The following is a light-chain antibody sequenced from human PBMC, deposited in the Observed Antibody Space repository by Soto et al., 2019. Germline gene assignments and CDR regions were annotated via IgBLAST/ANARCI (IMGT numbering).Light chain of an antibody. CDR3: MQALQTPLT. CDR1: QSLLHSNGYNY. J-gene: IGKJ4*01. V-gene: IGKV2-28*01. CDR2: LSS. Sequence: DIVMTQSPLSLPVTPGEPASISCRSSQSLLHSNGYNYLDWYLQKPGQSPQLLIYLSSNRAFGVPNRFSRSVSGTDFTLKISRVEAEYVGVYYCMQALQTPLTVGGGTDVDSK.